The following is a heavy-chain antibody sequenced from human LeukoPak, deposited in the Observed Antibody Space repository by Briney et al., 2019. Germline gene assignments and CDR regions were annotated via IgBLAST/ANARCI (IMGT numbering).Heavy chain of an antibody. D-gene: IGHD3-9*01. Sequence: KPGGSLRLSCAASGFTFSSYSMNWVRQAPGKGLEWVSSISSSSSYIYYADSVKGRFTISRDNAKNSLYLQMNSLRAEDTAVYYCARPFYDILTGYSPGYAFDIWGQGPMVTVSS. CDR2: ISSSSSYI. CDR3: ARPFYDILTGYSPGYAFDI. V-gene: IGHV3-21*01. J-gene: IGHJ3*02. CDR1: GFTFSSYS.